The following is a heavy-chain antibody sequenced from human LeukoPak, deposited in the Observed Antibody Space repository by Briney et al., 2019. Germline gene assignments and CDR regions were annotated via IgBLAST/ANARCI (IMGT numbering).Heavy chain of an antibody. D-gene: IGHD2-21*01. V-gene: IGHV3-23*01. CDR1: GFTFSSYA. J-gene: IGHJ4*02. CDR3: AKAPVTSCRGAYCYPFDS. Sequence: PGGSLRLSCAASGFTFSSYAMSWVRQAPGKGLEWVSTVSGGGGTTYHADSVRGRFTISRDNSKNTLYLQMNSLRAEDAAVYFCAKAPVTSCRGAYCYPFDSWGQGTLVTVSS. CDR2: VSGGGGTT.